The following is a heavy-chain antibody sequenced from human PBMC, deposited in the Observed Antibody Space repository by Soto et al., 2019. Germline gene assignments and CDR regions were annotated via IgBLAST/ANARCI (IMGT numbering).Heavy chain of an antibody. J-gene: IGHJ4*02. D-gene: IGHD2-15*01. V-gene: IGHV4-38-2*01. Sequence: XVTLSLTCAVSGYAITSGHYWCCIRQPPGKGLEWIGNIFHDERTNYNPSLKSRVIILLDTSKNHFSLKLTSVTAADTAVYYCARFRGYCAAGNCAIDYWGQGTLVTVSS. CDR2: IFHDERT. CDR3: ARFRGYCAAGNCAIDY. CDR1: GYAITSGHY.